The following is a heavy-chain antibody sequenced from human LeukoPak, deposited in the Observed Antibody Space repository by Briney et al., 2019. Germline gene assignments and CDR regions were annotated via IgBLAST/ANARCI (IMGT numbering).Heavy chain of an antibody. CDR3: ARGGVGATTY. Sequence: ASVKVSCKASGYTFSGYYMHWVRQAPGQGLEWTGWINPNSGGTNYAQKFQGRVTMTRDTSISTASMELSRLTPDDTAVYYCARGGVGATTYWGQGTLVTVSS. CDR1: GYTFSGYY. D-gene: IGHD1-26*01. J-gene: IGHJ4*02. CDR2: INPNSGGT. V-gene: IGHV1-2*02.